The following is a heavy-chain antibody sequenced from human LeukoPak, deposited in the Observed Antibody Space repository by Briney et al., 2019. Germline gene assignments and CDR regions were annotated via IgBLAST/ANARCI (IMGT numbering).Heavy chain of an antibody. D-gene: IGHD3-22*01. V-gene: IGHV1-69*01. CDR2: IIPIFGTA. CDR3: AREWGLESSGYYYAY. J-gene: IGHJ4*02. CDR1: GGTFSSYA. Sequence: GASAKVSCKASGGTFSSYAISWVRQAPGQGLEWMGGIIPIFGTANYAQKFQGRVSITADGSTSTAFMELSSLRSEDTAVYYCAREWGLESSGYYYAYWGQGTLVTVSS.